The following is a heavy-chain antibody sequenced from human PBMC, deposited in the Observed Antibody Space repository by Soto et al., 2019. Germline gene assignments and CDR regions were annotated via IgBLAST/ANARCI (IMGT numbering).Heavy chain of an antibody. J-gene: IGHJ4*02. CDR3: ATMNGYFEY. D-gene: IGHD3-22*01. CDR2: ITATGDRT. Sequence: GGSLRLSCADSGFSFSSYSMSWVRQTPGKGLEWVAAITATGDRTYYADSVTGRFTISRDNSKKTPYLQMTSLRAEDTAMYYCATMNGYFEYWGQGTPVTVSS. V-gene: IGHV3-23*01. CDR1: GFSFSSYS.